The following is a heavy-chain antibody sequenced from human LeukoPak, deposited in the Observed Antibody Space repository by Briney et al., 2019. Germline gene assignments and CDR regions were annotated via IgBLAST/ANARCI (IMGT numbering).Heavy chain of an antibody. CDR2: ISSSSSYI. V-gene: IGHV3-21*01. J-gene: IGHJ4*02. CDR3: ARDGHTYYYDSSGYYPLDY. CDR1: GFTFSSYW. Sequence: GGSLRLSCAASGFTFSSYWMSWVRQAPGKGLEWVSSISSSSSYIYYADSVKGRFTISRDNAKNSLYLQMNSLRAEDTAVYYCARDGHTYYYDSSGYYPLDYWGQGTLVTVSS. D-gene: IGHD3-22*01.